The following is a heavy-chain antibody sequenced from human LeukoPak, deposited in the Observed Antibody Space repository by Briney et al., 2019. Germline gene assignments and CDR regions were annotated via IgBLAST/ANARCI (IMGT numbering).Heavy chain of an antibody. CDR2: ISSGGRTI. V-gene: IGHV3-11*04. J-gene: IGHJ1*01. D-gene: IGHD6-13*01. CDR1: GFTVRSNY. Sequence: GGSLRLSCAASGFTVRSNYMSWVRQAPGKGLEWVSSISSGGRTIYYADSVKGRFTISRDNAKNSLYLQMNSLRAEDTAFYYCARSGYSSSWYMFWGQGSLVTVSS. CDR3: ARSGYSSSWYMF.